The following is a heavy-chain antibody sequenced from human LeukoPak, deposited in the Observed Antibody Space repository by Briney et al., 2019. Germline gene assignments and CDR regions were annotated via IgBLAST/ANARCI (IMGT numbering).Heavy chain of an antibody. Sequence: PGGSLRLSCAASGFTFSSYAMSWVRQAPGKGLEWVSAISGSGGSTYYADSVKGRFTISRDNSKNTLYLQMNSLRAEDTAVYYCARGLHDSSGYYYEPYHGMDVWGQGTTVTVSS. CDR1: GFTFSSYA. CDR2: ISGSGGST. D-gene: IGHD3-22*01. V-gene: IGHV3-23*01. J-gene: IGHJ6*02. CDR3: ARGLHDSSGYYYEPYHGMDV.